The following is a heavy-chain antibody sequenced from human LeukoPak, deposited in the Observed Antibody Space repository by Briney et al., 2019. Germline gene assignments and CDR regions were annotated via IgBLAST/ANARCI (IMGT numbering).Heavy chain of an antibody. CDR2: ISSSGSTI. J-gene: IGHJ4*02. CDR1: GSTFSCYE. D-gene: IGHD3-3*01. CDR3: ARVLRFLRYFDY. V-gene: IGHV3-48*03. Sequence: GGSLRLSCAASGSTFSCYELNWVRQAPGKGLEWVSYISSSGSTIYYADSVKGRFTISRDNAKNSLYLQMNSLRAEDTAVYYCARVLRFLRYFDYWGQGTLATVSS.